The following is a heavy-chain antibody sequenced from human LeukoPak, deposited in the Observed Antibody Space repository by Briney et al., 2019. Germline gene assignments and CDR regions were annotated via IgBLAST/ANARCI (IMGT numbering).Heavy chain of an antibody. J-gene: IGHJ4*02. V-gene: IGHV4-34*01. Sequence: SETLSLTCAVYGGSFSGYYWSWIRQPPGKGLEWIGEINHSGSTNYNPSLKSRVTISLDTSKNQFSLKLSSVTAADTAVYYCAREVVGANYYFDYWGQGTLVTVSS. CDR2: INHSGST. D-gene: IGHD2-15*01. CDR3: AREVVGANYYFDY. CDR1: GGSFSGYY.